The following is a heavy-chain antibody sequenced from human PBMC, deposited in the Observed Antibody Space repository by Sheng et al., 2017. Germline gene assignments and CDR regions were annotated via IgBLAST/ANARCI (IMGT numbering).Heavy chain of an antibody. V-gene: IGHV1-69*05. CDR1: GGTFSSYA. J-gene: IGHJ6*03. CDR2: IIPIFGTA. CDR3: ARGRRSSSWSNYYYYYMDV. Sequence: QVQLVQSGAEVKKPGSSVKVSCKASGGTFSSYAISWVRQAPGQGLEWMGGIIPIFGTANYAQKFQGRVTITTDESTSTAYMELSSLRSEDTAVYYCARGRRSSSWSNYYYYYMDVWGKGTTVTVSS. D-gene: IGHD6-13*01.